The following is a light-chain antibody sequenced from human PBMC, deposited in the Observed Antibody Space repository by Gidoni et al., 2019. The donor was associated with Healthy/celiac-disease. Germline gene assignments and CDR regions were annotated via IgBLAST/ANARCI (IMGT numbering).Light chain of an antibody. V-gene: IGKV1-39*01. CDR2: AAS. CDR1: QSISSY. J-gene: IGKJ2*01. CDR3: QQSYSTPMYT. Sequence: DIQMTPYPSSLSASVGDRVTITCRASQSISSYLNWYQQKPGKAPKLLIYAASSLQSGVPSRFIGSGSGTDFTLTISSLQPEDFSTYYCQQSYSTPMYTFGQGTKLEIK.